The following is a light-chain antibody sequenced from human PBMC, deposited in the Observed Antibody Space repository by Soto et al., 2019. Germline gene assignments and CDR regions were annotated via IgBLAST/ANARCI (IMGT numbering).Light chain of an antibody. CDR2: GAS. V-gene: IGKV3-20*01. CDR3: QQYGSSPWT. CDR1: QTVSSNY. Sequence: EIVLTQSPGTLSLSPGVRATLSCRASQTVSSNYLAWFQQKPGQALRLLIHGASSRATGIPDRFSGSGSGTDFTLTISRLEPEDFAVYYCQQYGSSPWTFGQGTTVDIK. J-gene: IGKJ1*01.